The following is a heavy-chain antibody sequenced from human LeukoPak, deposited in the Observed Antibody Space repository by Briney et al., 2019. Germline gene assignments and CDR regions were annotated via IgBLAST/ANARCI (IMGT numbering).Heavy chain of an antibody. Sequence: GGPLRLSCAASGFTFSSYAMSWVRQAPGKGLEWVSTISGTVGSTYSADSVKGRFTISRDNSKNTVYLQMNSLRAEDTAVYYCARRATYYYDSSGYFPPDYWGQGTLVTVSS. CDR2: ISGTVGST. CDR3: ARRATYYYDSSGYFPPDY. CDR1: GFTFSSYA. D-gene: IGHD3-22*01. J-gene: IGHJ4*02. V-gene: IGHV3-23*01.